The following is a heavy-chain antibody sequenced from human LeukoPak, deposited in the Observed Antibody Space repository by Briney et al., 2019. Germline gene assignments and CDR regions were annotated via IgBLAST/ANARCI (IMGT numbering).Heavy chain of an antibody. Sequence: SETLSLTCAVYGGSFSVYYWSWIRQPPGKGLEWIGEINHSGSTNYNPSLKSRVTISVDTSKNQFSLKLSSVTAADTAVYYCARGRRYYDFWSGYYNWFDPWGQGTLVTVSS. CDR2: INHSGST. D-gene: IGHD3-3*01. V-gene: IGHV4-34*01. CDR3: ARGRRYYDFWSGYYNWFDP. J-gene: IGHJ5*02. CDR1: GGSFSVYY.